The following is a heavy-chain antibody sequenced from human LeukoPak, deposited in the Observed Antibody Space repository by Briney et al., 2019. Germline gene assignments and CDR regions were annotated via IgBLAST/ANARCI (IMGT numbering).Heavy chain of an antibody. J-gene: IGHJ4*02. CDR1: GSRFTSYW. CDR3: ARSWVTGYGTVLDY. V-gene: IGHV5-51*01. D-gene: IGHD2-21*02. Sequence: GASLQISCKGSGSRFTSYWIGGGRQMPGKGLEWMGIIYPGDSDTRYSLPFQGQVTISADKSISTAYLQWSSLKASDTAMYYCARSWVTGYGTVLDYWGQGTLVTVSS. CDR2: IYPGDSDT.